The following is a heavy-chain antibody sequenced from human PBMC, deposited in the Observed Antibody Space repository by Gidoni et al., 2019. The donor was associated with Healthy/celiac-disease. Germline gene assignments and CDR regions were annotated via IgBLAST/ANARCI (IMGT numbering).Heavy chain of an antibody. V-gene: IGHV3-33*01. CDR3: ARDPERGYSLNFDY. Sequence: QVQLVASGGGVVQPGRSLRLSCAASGFTFSSYGMHWVRQAPGKGLEWVAVIWYDGSNKYYADSVKGRFTISRDNSKNTLYLQMNSLRAEDTAVYYCARDPERGYSLNFDYWGQGTLVTVSS. J-gene: IGHJ4*02. CDR2: IWYDGSNK. D-gene: IGHD5-18*01. CDR1: GFTFSSYG.